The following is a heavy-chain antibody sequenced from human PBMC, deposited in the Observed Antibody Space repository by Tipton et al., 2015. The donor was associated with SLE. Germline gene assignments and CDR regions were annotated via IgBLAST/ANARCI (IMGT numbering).Heavy chain of an antibody. D-gene: IGHD3-10*01. J-gene: IGHJ2*01. V-gene: IGHV4-34*01. CDR2: INHSGST. Sequence: LRLSCAVYGGSFSGYFWSWIRQPPGKGLEWIGEINHSGSTNYNPSLKSRVTISVDTSKNQFSLKLSSVTAADTAVYYCARVFRDGVGSGSYPAYFDLWGRGTLVTVSS. CDR1: GGSFSGYF. CDR3: ARVFRDGVGSGSYPAYFDL.